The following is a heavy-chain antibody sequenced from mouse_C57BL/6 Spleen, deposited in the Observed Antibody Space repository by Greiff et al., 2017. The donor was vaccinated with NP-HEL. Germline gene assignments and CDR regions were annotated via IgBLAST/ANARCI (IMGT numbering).Heavy chain of an antibody. V-gene: IGHV5-6*01. Sequence: EVQRVESGGDLVKPGGSLKLSCAASGFTFSSYGMSWVRQTPDKRLEWVATISSGGSYTYYPDSVKGRFTISRDNAKNTLYLQMSSLKSEDTAMYYCARRRDYYGSSYGYAMDYWGQGTSVTVSS. CDR1: GFTFSSYG. CDR2: ISSGGSYT. J-gene: IGHJ4*01. CDR3: ARRRDYYGSSYGYAMDY. D-gene: IGHD1-1*01.